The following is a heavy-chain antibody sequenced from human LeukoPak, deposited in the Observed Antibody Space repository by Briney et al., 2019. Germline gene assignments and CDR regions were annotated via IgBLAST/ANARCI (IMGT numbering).Heavy chain of an antibody. V-gene: IGHV4-59*01. CDR2: IYYSGST. Sequence: SETLSLTCTVSGGSISSYYWSWVRQPPGKGLEWIGYIYYSGSTNYNPSLKSRVTISVDTSKNQFSLKLSSVTAADTAVYYCARGGIAARPDWFDPWGQGTLVTVSS. CDR1: GGSISSYY. CDR3: ARGGIAARPDWFDP. D-gene: IGHD6-6*01. J-gene: IGHJ5*02.